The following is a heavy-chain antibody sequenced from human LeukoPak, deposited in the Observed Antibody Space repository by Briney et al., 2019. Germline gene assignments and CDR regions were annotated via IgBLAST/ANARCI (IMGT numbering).Heavy chain of an antibody. V-gene: IGHV4-34*01. CDR2: ITHSGST. J-gene: IGHJ4*02. D-gene: IGHD3-22*01. Sequence: PSETLSLTCTVSGGSLSGYHWSWIRQSPGRGLDWIGEITHSGSTNYNPSLMSRVTMTEDTSKNQFSLKLSAVTAADTAVYYCARQHYDSSGYDGLDYWGQGTLVTVSS. CDR3: ARQHYDSSGYDGLDY. CDR1: GGSLSGYH.